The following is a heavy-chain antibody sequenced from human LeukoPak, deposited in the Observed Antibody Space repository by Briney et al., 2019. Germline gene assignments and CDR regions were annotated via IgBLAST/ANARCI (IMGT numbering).Heavy chain of an antibody. J-gene: IGHJ4*02. CDR3: ARGGSSGGYLPNYFDY. CDR2: INPNSGGT. Sequence: ASVKVSCKASGYTFTSYYMHWVRQAPGQGLEWMGWINPNSGGTNYAQKFQGWVTMTRDTSISTAYMELSRLRSDDTAVYYCARGGSSGGYLPNYFDYWGQGTLVTVSS. V-gene: IGHV1-2*04. D-gene: IGHD2-15*01. CDR1: GYTFTSYY.